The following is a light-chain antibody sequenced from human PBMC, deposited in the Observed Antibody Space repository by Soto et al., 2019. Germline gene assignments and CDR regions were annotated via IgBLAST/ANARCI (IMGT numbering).Light chain of an antibody. CDR2: DAS. V-gene: IGKV3-15*01. CDR3: QQYSDWKT. Sequence: ETVMTQSPATLSVSPGERATLSCRASRAVGSKLAWYQQKPGQAPRLLISDASTRATGIPARFSGSGSGTEFTLTISSLQSEDFAVYYCQQYSDWKTFGQGTKLEI. J-gene: IGKJ2*01. CDR1: RAVGSK.